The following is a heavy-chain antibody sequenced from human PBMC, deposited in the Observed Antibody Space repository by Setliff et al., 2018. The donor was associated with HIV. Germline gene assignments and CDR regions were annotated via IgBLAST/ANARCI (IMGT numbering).Heavy chain of an antibody. D-gene: IGHD3-16*01. Sequence: PGESLKISCAASGFTFSSYAMSWVRQAPGKGLEWVSVMSGSGGSTYSADSVKGRFTISRDNAKNSLYLQMNSLRAADTAVYYCGSIMVGGAMSYSSYYMDVWGKGTTVTVSS. V-gene: IGHV3-23*01. CDR1: GFTFSSYA. CDR3: GSIMVGGAMSYSSYYMDV. J-gene: IGHJ6*03. CDR2: MSGSGGST.